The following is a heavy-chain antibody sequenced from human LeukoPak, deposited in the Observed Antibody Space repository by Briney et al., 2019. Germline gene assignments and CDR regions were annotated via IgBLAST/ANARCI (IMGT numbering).Heavy chain of an antibody. V-gene: IGHV1-18*01. CDR3: ARDNSVGDIAWWFDP. D-gene: IGHD3-10*01. CDR1: GYTFNSYG. CDR2: VSAYNGHT. Sequence: ASVKVSCKASGYTFNSYGISWVRQAPGQGLEWMGWVSAYNGHTNYAQKFQGRVTMTTDTSTSTASMELRSLRSDDTAVYYCARDNSVGDIAWWFDPWGQGTLVTVSS. J-gene: IGHJ5*02.